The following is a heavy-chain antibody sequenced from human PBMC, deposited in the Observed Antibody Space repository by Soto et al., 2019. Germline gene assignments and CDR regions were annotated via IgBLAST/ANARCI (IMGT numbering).Heavy chain of an antibody. J-gene: IGHJ5*02. CDR2: INHSGST. V-gene: IGHV4-34*01. CDR3: ARGRRRVYAQAGNWFDP. D-gene: IGHD2-8*01. CDR1: GGSFSGYY. Sequence: SETLSLTCAVYGGSFSGYYWSWIRQPPGKGLEWIGEINHSGSTNYNPSLKSRVTISVDTSKNQFSLKLSSVTAADTAVYYCARGRRRVYAQAGNWFDPWGQGTLVTVSS.